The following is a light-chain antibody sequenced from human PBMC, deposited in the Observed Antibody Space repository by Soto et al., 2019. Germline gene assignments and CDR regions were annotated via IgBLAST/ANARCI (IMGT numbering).Light chain of an antibody. Sequence: ETVMTQSPATLSVSPGERATLSCRASQSISGNLAWYQQKPGQAPRLLIYGASTRATDITGRFSGSGSGTEFTLTISSRQSADFAVYYCQQYNSLHRTFGQGTKVDI. J-gene: IGKJ1*01. CDR1: QSISGN. V-gene: IGKV3-15*01. CDR2: GAS. CDR3: QQYNSLHRT.